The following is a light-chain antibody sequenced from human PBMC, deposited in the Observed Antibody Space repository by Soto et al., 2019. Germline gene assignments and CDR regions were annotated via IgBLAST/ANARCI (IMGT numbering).Light chain of an antibody. CDR3: FSYAGDSTWM. Sequence: QSVLTQPASVSGSPGESITISCTGTRSDVGSYNSIAWYQQHPGKAPRVVIFAVTKWPSGISNRFSGSKSGSTASLTISGLQAEDEADYFCFSYAGDSTWMFGGGTKLTVL. V-gene: IGLV2-23*02. CDR2: AVT. J-gene: IGLJ3*02. CDR1: RSDVGSYNS.